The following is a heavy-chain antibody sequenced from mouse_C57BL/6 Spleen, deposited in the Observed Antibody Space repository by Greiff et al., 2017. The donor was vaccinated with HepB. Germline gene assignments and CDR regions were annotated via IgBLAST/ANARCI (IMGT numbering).Heavy chain of an antibody. D-gene: IGHD2-3*01. CDR2: IYPGDGDT. Sequence: VQLQQSGPELVKPGASVKISCKASGYAFSSSWMNWVKQRPGKGLEWIGRIYPGDGDTNYNGKFKGKATLTADKSSSTAYMQLSSLTSEDSAVYFCARADGYYYAMDYWGQGTSVTVSS. V-gene: IGHV1-82*01. CDR3: ARADGYYYAMDY. J-gene: IGHJ4*01. CDR1: GYAFSSSW.